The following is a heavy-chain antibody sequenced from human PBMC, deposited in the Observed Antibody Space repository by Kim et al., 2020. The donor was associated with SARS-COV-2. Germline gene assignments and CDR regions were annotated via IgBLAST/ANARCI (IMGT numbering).Heavy chain of an antibody. J-gene: IGHJ6*02. Sequence: ASVKVSSKTSGYTFTSYPMTWVRQAPGQGLEWMGWISTYNGDTNYAQILQGRVIMTTDTSTSTVFMELRSLRSDDTAVYYCARIPYGGVYAMDVWGQGTTVTVSS. CDR2: ISTYNGDT. V-gene: IGHV1-18*01. CDR1: GYTFTSYP. D-gene: IGHD3-16*01. CDR3: ARIPYGGVYAMDV.